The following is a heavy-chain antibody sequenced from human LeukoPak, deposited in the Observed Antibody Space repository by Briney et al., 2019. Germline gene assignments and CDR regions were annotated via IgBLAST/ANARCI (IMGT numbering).Heavy chain of an antibody. D-gene: IGHD3-10*01. J-gene: IGHJ4*02. CDR2: ISYDGSNR. CDR3: AKDLSPDPLWPKPDY. CDR1: GISFSRYG. V-gene: IGHV3-30*18. Sequence: GTSLRLSCAASGISFSRYGMHWVRQAPDKGLEWVAVISYDGSNRYYADSVKGRFTISRDNSKNTLYLQMNSLRAEDTAVYFCAKDLSPDPLWPKPDYWGQGTLVTVSS.